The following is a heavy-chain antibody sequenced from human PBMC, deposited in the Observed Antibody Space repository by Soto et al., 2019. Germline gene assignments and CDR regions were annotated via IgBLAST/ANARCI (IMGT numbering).Heavy chain of an antibody. CDR1: GFTFSSYA. Sequence: GGSLRLSCAASGFTFSSYAMSWVRQAPGKGLEWVSAISGSGGSTYYADSVKGRFTISRDNPKNTLYLQMNSLRAEDTAVYYCAKDRIRNDYGDYFDYWGQGTLVTVSS. J-gene: IGHJ4*02. V-gene: IGHV3-23*01. D-gene: IGHD4-17*01. CDR3: AKDRIRNDYGDYFDY. CDR2: ISGSGGST.